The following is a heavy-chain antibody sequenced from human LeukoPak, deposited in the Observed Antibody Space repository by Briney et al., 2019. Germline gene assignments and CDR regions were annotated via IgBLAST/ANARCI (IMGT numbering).Heavy chain of an antibody. CDR2: IKSKTDGGTT. Sequence: GGSLRLSCAASGFTFSNAWMSWVRQAPGKGLEWVGRIKSKTDGGTTDYAAPVKGRFTIPRDDSKNTLYLQMNSLKTEDTAVYYCTTESPYSGSYPVDYWGQGTLVTVSS. D-gene: IGHD1-26*01. J-gene: IGHJ4*02. CDR1: GFTFSNAW. V-gene: IGHV3-15*01. CDR3: TTESPYSGSYPVDY.